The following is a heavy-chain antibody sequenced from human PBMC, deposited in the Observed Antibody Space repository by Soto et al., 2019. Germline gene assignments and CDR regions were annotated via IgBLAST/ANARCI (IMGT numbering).Heavy chain of an antibody. Sequence: EVQLVESGGGLVQPGGSLRLSCAASGFTFSSYWMSWVRQAPGKGLEWVANIKQAGSEKYYVDSVKGRFTISRDNAKNALYLQMNSLRAEDTAVYYCARRGDYYYYYYMDVWGKGTTVTVSS. V-gene: IGHV3-7*01. CDR3: ARRGDYYYYYYMDV. CDR2: IKQAGSEK. CDR1: GFTFSSYW. J-gene: IGHJ6*03. D-gene: IGHD2-21*02.